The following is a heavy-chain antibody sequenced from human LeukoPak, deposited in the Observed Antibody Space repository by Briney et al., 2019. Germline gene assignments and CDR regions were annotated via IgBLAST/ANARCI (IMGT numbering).Heavy chain of an antibody. Sequence: SQTLSLTCTVSGGSISSGDYYWSWIRQPPGKGLEWIGYIYYSGSTYYNPSLKSRVTISVDTSKNHFSLKLSSVTAADTAVYYCAREVRGYSYGYFDYWGQGTLVTVSS. CDR1: GGSISSGDYY. V-gene: IGHV4-30-4*01. J-gene: IGHJ4*02. D-gene: IGHD5-18*01. CDR3: AREVRGYSYGYFDY. CDR2: IYYSGST.